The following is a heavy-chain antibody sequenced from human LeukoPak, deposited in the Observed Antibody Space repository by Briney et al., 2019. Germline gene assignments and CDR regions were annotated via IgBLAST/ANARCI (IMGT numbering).Heavy chain of an antibody. D-gene: IGHD5-24*01. V-gene: IGHV4-59*01. J-gene: IGHJ4*02. CDR3: ARALNPRHRDGQRYYFDY. CDR1: GGSISSYY. Sequence: SETLSLTCTVSGGSISSYYWSWIRQPPGKGLEWIGYIYYSGSTNYNPSLKSRVTISVDTSKNQFSLKLSSVTAADTAVYYCARALNPRHRDGQRYYFDYWGQGTLVTVSS. CDR2: IYYSGST.